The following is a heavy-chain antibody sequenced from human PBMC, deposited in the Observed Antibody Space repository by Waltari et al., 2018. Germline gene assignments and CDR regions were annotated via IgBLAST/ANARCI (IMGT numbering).Heavy chain of an antibody. CDR3: ARAAIQLWPFDY. CDR2: INHSGST. V-gene: IGHV4-34*01. J-gene: IGHJ4*02. D-gene: IGHD5-18*01. Sequence: QVQLQQWGAGLLKPSETLSLTCAVYGGSFSGYYWSWIRQPPGKGLEWIGEINHSGSTNYNPSLKSRVTISVDTSKNQFSLKLSSVTAADTAVYYCARAAIQLWPFDYWGQGTLVTVSS. CDR1: GGSFSGYY.